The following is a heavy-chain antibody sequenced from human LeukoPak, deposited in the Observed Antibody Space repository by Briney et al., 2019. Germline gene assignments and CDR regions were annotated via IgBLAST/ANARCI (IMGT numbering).Heavy chain of an antibody. J-gene: IGHJ4*02. CDR1: GGTFTNFA. Sequence: RGSSVKVSCKASGGTFTNFAISWVRQAPGQGLEWMGGIIPIFATANYAQKFQGRVTITTDESTSTAYMELSSLRSEDTAVYYCAREVPVGTFDYWGQGTLVTVSS. V-gene: IGHV1-69*05. D-gene: IGHD1-26*01. CDR2: IIPIFATA. CDR3: AREVPVGTFDY.